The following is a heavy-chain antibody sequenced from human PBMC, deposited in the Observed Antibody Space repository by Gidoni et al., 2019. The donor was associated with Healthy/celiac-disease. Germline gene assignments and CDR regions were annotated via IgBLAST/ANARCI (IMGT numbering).Heavy chain of an antibody. CDR3: ARRQRESHYYYYCMDV. Sequence: HGTLKESGSVLVKPTETLTLTCTGSGLSLRNARMGVSWIRQPPGKDLEWLEHMFSNDEKSYSTSLKSRLTISKDTSKSQVVLTMTNMDPVDTATYYCARRQRESHYYYYCMDVWGKGTTVTVSS. V-gene: IGHV2-26*01. CDR1: GLSLRNARMG. CDR2: MFSNDEK. J-gene: IGHJ6*03.